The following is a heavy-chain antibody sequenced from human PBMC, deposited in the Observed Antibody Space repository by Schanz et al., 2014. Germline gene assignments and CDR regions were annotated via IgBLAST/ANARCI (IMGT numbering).Heavy chain of an antibody. CDR2: IIPILGIT. V-gene: IGHV1-69*04. D-gene: IGHD6-13*01. CDR1: GGTFSSST. J-gene: IGHJ4*02. Sequence: QVQLVHSGAEVKKPGSSVKVSCKASGGTFSSSTLTWVRQAPGQGLEWMGRIIPILGITNVAQTCQDRVTITADKSTSTSYMELSSLRSEDAAVYYCTRDGEAAADCDYWGQGTLVTVSS. CDR3: TRDGEAAADCDY.